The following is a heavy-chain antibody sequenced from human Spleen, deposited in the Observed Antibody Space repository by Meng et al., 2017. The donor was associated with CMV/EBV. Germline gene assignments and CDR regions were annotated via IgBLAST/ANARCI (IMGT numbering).Heavy chain of an antibody. CDR2: IYYNGSP. J-gene: IGHJ4*02. D-gene: IGHD2-2*01. CDR3: ARDSTDGYCTSSSCLYFDY. V-gene: IGHV4-39*01. Sequence: SVCYWGLLRNHRVKRVGCISHIYYNGSPFYNPSLPPPSPLSLSTSQNQFSLKLTSVTAADTAVYYCARDSTDGYCTSSSCLYFDYWGQGTLVTVSS. CDR1: SVCY.